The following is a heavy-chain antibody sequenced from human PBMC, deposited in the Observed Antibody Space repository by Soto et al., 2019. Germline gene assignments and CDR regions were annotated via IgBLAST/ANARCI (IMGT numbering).Heavy chain of an antibody. J-gene: IGHJ3*02. CDR2: ISGSGGST. Sequence: QPGGSLRLSCAASGFTFSSYAMSWVRQAPGKGLEWVSAISGSGGSTYYADSVKGRFTISRDNSKNTLYMQMNSLRAEDTAVYYSAKILYCSGGSCYSGAFDIWGQGTMVTVSS. V-gene: IGHV3-23*01. D-gene: IGHD2-15*01. CDR3: AKILYCSGGSCYSGAFDI. CDR1: GFTFSSYA.